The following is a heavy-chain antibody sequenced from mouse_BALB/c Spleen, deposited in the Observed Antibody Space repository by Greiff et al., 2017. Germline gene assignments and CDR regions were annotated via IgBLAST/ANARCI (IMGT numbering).Heavy chain of an antibody. V-gene: IGHV3-2*02. CDR3: ARGALFDY. J-gene: IGHJ2*01. CDR2: ISYSGST. CDR1: GYSITSDYA. Sequence: ESGPGLVKPSQSLSLTCTVTGYSITSDYAWNWIRQFPGNKLEWMGYISYSGSTSYNPSLKSRISITRDTSKNQFFLQLNSVTTEDTATYYCARGALFDYWGQGTTLTVSS.